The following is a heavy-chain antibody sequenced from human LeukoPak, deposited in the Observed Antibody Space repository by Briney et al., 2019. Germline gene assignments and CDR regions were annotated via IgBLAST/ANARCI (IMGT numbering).Heavy chain of an antibody. CDR2: IYYTGST. CDR3: ARGLYYGSGRGWFDP. V-gene: IGHV4-61*01. D-gene: IGHD3-10*01. J-gene: IGHJ5*02. Sequence: SETLSLTCTVSGGSVRSDRNYWSWIRQPPGKGLEWIGYIYYTGSTNYNPSLKSRVTISVDTSKKQFSLKLSSVTAADTAVYYCARGLYYGSGRGWFDPWGQGTLVTVSS. CDR1: GGSVRSDRNY.